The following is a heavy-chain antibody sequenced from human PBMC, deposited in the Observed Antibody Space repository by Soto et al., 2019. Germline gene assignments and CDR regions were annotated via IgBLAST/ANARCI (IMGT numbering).Heavy chain of an antibody. D-gene: IGHD3-10*01. CDR3: ARVSGSYYYGMDV. V-gene: IGHV4-4*02. CDR2: IYHSGST. CDR1: GDSISSSYW. Sequence: QVQLQESGPGLVKPSGTLSLTCAVSGDSISSSYWWSWVHQPPGKGLEWIGEIYHSGSTNYNPSLKRRVTISVDKSKNQFSLKLSSVTAADTAVYYCARVSGSYYYGMDVWGQGTTVTVSS. J-gene: IGHJ6*02.